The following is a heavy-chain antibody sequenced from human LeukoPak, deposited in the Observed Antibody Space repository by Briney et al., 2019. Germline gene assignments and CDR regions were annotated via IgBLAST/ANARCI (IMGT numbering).Heavy chain of an antibody. CDR2: IKSKTNGGTT. V-gene: IGHV3-15*07. J-gene: IGHJ4*02. CDR1: GFTFSNAW. D-gene: IGHD4-17*01. Sequence: GGSLRLSCSASGFTFSNAWMNWVRQAPGKGPEWVGRIKSKTNGGTTDYAAPVKGRFTISRDDSENTLYLQMNSLKTEDTAVYYCATGGYGDMDYWGQGTLVTVSS. CDR3: ATGGYGDMDY.